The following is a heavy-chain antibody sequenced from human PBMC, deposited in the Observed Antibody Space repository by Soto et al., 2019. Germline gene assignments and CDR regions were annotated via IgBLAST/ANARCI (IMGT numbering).Heavy chain of an antibody. CDR3: TKATQGAASGNDAFDV. V-gene: IGHV3-9*01. D-gene: IGHD6-13*01. J-gene: IGHJ3*01. CDR1: GFIFGDYA. Sequence: DVQVVESGGGLVQAGGSLRLSCAASGFIFGDYAMHWVRQAPGKGLEWVSSVSWDHNDVHYADSVKGRFTISRDNAKNSLYLQMNSLRAEDTALYYCTKATQGAASGNDAFDVWGQGTLVTVSS. CDR2: VSWDHNDV.